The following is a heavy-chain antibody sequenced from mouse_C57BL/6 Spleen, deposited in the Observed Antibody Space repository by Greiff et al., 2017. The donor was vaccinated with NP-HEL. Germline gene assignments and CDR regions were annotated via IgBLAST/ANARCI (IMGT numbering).Heavy chain of an antibody. D-gene: IGHD1-1*01. CDR2: IYPRSGST. Sequence: QVQLQQSGAELARPGASVKMSCKASGYTFTRYGISWVKQRPGQGLEWIGEIYPRSGSTYYNEKFKGKATLTADKSSSLAYMELRSLTSENSAVSFCARKYYCSRPYYFDYWGQGTTLTVSP. CDR1: GYTFTRYG. CDR3: ARKYYCSRPYYFDY. J-gene: IGHJ2*01. V-gene: IGHV1-81*01.